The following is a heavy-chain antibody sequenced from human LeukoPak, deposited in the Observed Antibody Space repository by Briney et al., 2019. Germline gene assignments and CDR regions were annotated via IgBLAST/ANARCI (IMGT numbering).Heavy chain of an antibody. Sequence: GGSLRLSCAASGFTFSDFYMSWLRQRPGKGLEWVSYISGSGTTMDYADSVKGRFTISRDNAKDSLYLQVNNLGAEDTAVYYCAKGHTYGMIWGQGTLVTVSS. CDR3: AKGHTYGMI. J-gene: IGHJ1*01. CDR2: ISGSGTTM. V-gene: IGHV3-11*01. D-gene: IGHD5-18*01. CDR1: GFTFSDFY.